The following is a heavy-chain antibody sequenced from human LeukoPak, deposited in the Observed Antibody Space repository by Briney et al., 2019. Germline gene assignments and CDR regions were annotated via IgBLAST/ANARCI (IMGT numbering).Heavy chain of an antibody. CDR2: IFSNDEK. CDR1: GFSLSNATMG. Sequence: ESGPVLVKPTETLTLTCTVSGFSLSNATMGVSWIRQPPGKALEWLAHIFSNDEKSDSTSLKSRLTISKDTSKSQVVLTMTNMDPVDTATYYCARIDRGYSYGKFDYWGQGTLVTVSS. D-gene: IGHD5-18*01. CDR3: ARIDRGYSYGKFDY. J-gene: IGHJ4*02. V-gene: IGHV2-26*01.